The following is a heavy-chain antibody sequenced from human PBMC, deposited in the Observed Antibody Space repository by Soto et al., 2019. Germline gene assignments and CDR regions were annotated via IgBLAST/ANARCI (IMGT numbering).Heavy chain of an antibody. CDR3: ATPGGQLWSNYFDY. CDR2: IHDSGST. Sequence: SETLSLTCAVSGASIGTSNWWSWVRQSPGKGLEWIGEIHDSGSTKYNPSLKSRVTISLDKSKNQFSLKLTSVTAEDTAVYYCATPGGQLWSNYFDYWGQGTPVTVSS. V-gene: IGHV4-4*02. CDR1: GASIGTSNW. D-gene: IGHD3-10*01. J-gene: IGHJ4*02.